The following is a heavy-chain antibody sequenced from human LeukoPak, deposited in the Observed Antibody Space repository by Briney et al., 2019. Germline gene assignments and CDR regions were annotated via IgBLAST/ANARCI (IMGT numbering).Heavy chain of an antibody. J-gene: IGHJ6*02. V-gene: IGHV1-46*01. CDR1: GYTVTSYY. CDR3: ASVYNYGMDV. Sequence: GASVKVSCEASGYTVTSYYMHWVRQAPGQGLEWTGILNPSGGSTSYAQKFRGRATLTRATSTSTVYMELSSLRSEDTAVYYCASVYNYGMDVWGQGTTVIVSS. CDR2: LNPSGGST.